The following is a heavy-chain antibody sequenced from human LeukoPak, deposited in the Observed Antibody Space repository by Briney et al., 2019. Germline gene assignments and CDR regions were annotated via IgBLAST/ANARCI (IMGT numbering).Heavy chain of an antibody. CDR1: GFTFGEYA. J-gene: IGHJ4*02. V-gene: IGHV3-49*04. CDR2: IRGRVYGGTT. Sequence: GGSLRLSCTASGFTFGEYAMGWVRQAPGKGLEGVSFIRGRVYGGTTEYAASVKGRFTISRDDSKSIAYLQMNSLKIEDTAVYYCFKYSSSSVDYWGQGTLVTVSS. CDR3: FKYSSSSVDY. D-gene: IGHD6-13*01.